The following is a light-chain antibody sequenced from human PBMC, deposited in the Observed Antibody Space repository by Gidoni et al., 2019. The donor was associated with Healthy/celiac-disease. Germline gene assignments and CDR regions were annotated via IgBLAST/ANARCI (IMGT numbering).Light chain of an antibody. Sequence: SYELTQPPSVSVSPGQTASITCSGDKLGDKYACWYQQKPGQSPVLVIYQDSKRPSGIPERFSGSNSGNTATLTISGTQAMDEADYYCQAWDSSGVFGGGTKLNVX. V-gene: IGLV3-1*01. CDR3: QAWDSSGV. J-gene: IGLJ2*01. CDR1: KLGDKY. CDR2: QDS.